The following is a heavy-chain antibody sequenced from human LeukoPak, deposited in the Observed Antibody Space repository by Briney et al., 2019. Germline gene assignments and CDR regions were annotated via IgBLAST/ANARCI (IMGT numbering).Heavy chain of an antibody. CDR2: IWYDGSNK. CDR3: ARGVYYDSSGYVTY. CDR1: GFTFSSYG. J-gene: IGHJ4*02. Sequence: GGSLRLSCAASGFTFSSYGMHWVRQAPGKGLEWVAVIWYDGSNKYYADSVKGRFTISRDNSKNTLYLQMNSLRAEDTAVYYRARGVYYDSSGYVTYWGQGTLVTVSS. V-gene: IGHV3-33*01. D-gene: IGHD3-22*01.